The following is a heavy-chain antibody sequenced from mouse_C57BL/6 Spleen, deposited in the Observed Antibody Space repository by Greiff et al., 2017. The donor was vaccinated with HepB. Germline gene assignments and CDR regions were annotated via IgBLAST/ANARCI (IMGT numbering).Heavy chain of an antibody. D-gene: IGHD1-1*01. CDR3: ARRYYGSSDVDWYFDV. V-gene: IGHV1-69*01. CDR1: GYTFTSYW. Sequence: QVQLQQPGAELVMPGASVKLSCKASGYTFTSYWMHWVKQRPGQGLEWIGEIDPSDSYTNYNQKFKGKSTLTVDKSSSTAYMQLSSLTSEDSAVYYCARRYYGSSDVDWYFDVWGTGTTVTVSS. J-gene: IGHJ1*03. CDR2: IDPSDSYT.